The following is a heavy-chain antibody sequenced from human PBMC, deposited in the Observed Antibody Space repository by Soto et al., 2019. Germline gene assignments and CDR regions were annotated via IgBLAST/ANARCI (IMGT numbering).Heavy chain of an antibody. CDR3: ARDGDFWIDYNTKGGFTGFPY. D-gene: IGHD3-3*01. J-gene: IGHJ4*01. Sequence: ASVKVSCKASGYTFSDYHIHWVRQAPGQGLEWMARINPNIGGTDSAQKFQGRVTVTRDSSISTVYMELSTLRSDDTAVYYCARDGDFWIDYNTKGGFTGFPYWGHGTQVTVSS. V-gene: IGHV1-2*06. CDR2: INPNIGGT. CDR1: GYTFSDYH.